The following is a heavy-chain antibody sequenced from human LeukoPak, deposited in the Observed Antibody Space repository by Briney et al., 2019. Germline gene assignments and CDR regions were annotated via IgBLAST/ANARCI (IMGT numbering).Heavy chain of an antibody. CDR3: ARVDHYYFYMDV. CDR2: TYYSGST. Sequence: PSETLSLTCTVSGASISTSTYYWGWIRQSPGKGLEWIAKTYYSGSTYYNPSLMSRVTISIDMSKNQFSLNLSSVTAADTALYYCARVDHYYFYMDVWGKGTTVTVSS. CDR1: GASISTSTYY. V-gene: IGHV4-39*01. J-gene: IGHJ6*03.